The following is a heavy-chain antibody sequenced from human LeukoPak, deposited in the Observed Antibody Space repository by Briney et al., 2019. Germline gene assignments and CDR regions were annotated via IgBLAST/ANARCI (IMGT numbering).Heavy chain of an antibody. CDR3: ARDGAEHYDFWSGYSSYYYYYYYMDV. V-gene: IGHV3-66*01. CDR1: GFTVSSNY. J-gene: IGHJ6*03. CDR2: IYSGGST. D-gene: IGHD3-3*01. Sequence: GGSLRLSCAASGFTVSSNYMSWVRQAPGKGLEWVSVIYSGGSTYYADSVKGRFTISRDNSKNTLYPQMNSLRAEDTAVYYCARDGAEHYDFWSGYSSYYYYYYYMDVWGKGTTVTVSS.